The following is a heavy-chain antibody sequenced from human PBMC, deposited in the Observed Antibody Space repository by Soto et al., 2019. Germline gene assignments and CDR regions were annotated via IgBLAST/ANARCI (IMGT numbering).Heavy chain of an antibody. CDR2: INPSGGST. Sequence: ASVKVSCKASGYTFTSYYMHWVRQAPGQGLEWMGIINPSGGSTSYAQKFQGRVTMTRDTSKNQFSLKLSSVTAADTAVYYCARDRGGYVMNYYDSSGYIDAFDIWGQGTMVTVSS. J-gene: IGHJ3*02. V-gene: IGHV1-46*01. CDR1: GYTFTSYY. D-gene: IGHD3-22*01. CDR3: ARDRGGYVMNYYDSSGYIDAFDI.